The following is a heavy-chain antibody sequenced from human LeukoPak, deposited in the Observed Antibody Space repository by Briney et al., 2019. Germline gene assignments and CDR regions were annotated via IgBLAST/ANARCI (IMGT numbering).Heavy chain of an antibody. CDR1: GYTFTGYY. V-gene: IGHV1-2*02. CDR3: ARRYGSGSYYKSSSAMDV. Sequence: GASVKVSCKASGYTFTGYYMHWMRQAPGQGLEWMGWINPNSGGTKYAQKFQGRVTMTRDTSISTAYMELSRVRSDDTAVYYCARRYGSGSYYKSSSAMDVWGKGTTVTVSS. CDR2: INPNSGGT. D-gene: IGHD3-10*01. J-gene: IGHJ6*03.